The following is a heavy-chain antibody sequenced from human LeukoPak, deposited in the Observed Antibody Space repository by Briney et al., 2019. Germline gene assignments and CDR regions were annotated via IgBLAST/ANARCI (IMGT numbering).Heavy chain of an antibody. Sequence: GGSLRLSCAASGFTFSDHYMDWVRQAPGKGLEWVGRTRNKANSYTTEYAASVKGRFTISRDDSNNSLYLQMNSPKTEDTAVYYCARVLSSRWSGAVFDYWGQGTLVTVSS. CDR3: ARVLSSRWSGAVFDY. V-gene: IGHV3-72*01. CDR1: GFTFSDHY. D-gene: IGHD6-13*01. CDR2: TRNKANSYTT. J-gene: IGHJ4*02.